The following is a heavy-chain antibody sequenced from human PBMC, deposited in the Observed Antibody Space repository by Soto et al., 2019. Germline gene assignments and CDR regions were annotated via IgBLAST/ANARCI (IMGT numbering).Heavy chain of an antibody. J-gene: IGHJ5*02. CDR3: AREGNYYDSSGYLNWFDP. CDR2: INAGNGNT. Sequence: QVQLVQSGAEVKKPGASVKVSCKASGYTFTSYAMHWVRQAPGQRLERMGWINAGNGNTKYSQKFQGRVTITRDTSASTAYMELSSLRSEDTAVYYCAREGNYYDSSGYLNWFDPWGQGTLVTVSS. V-gene: IGHV1-3*01. D-gene: IGHD3-22*01. CDR1: GYTFTSYA.